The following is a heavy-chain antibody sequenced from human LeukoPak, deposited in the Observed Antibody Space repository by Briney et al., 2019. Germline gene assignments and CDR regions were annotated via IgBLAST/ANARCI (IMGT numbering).Heavy chain of an antibody. D-gene: IGHD2-2*01. V-gene: IGHV4-39*01. J-gene: IGHJ6*03. CDR3: ARHFGEYQLLYYYYYMDV. CDR1: GGSISSSSYY. CDR2: IYYSGST. Sequence: PSETLSLTCTVSGGSISSSSYYWGWIRQPPGKGLEWIGSIYYSGSTYYNPSLKSRVTISVDTSKNQFSLKLSSVTAADTAVYYCARHFGEYQLLYYYYYMDVWGKGTTVTVSS.